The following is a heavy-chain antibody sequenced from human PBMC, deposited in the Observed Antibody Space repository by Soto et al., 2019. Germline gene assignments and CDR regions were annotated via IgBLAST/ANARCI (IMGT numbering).Heavy chain of an antibody. D-gene: IGHD2-15*01. Sequence: QVQLIQSGAEVKKPGSSVKVSCTASGGSFSNYGIDWVRQAPGQGLEWMGGIIPLFGTAHYAQKFQGRVTITADESTNTAYMELTSLRSEDTAVYYCARCGYNVVVSDDFYSYGLGVWGQGTTVTVSS. V-gene: IGHV1-69*01. CDR2: IIPLFGTA. J-gene: IGHJ6*02. CDR1: GGSFSNYG. CDR3: ARCGYNVVVSDDFYSYGLGV.